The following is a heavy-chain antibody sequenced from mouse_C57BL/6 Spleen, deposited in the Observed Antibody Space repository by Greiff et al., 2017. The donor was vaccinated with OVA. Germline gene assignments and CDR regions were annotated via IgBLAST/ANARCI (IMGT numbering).Heavy chain of an antibody. CDR1: GYAFSSYW. V-gene: IGHV1-80*01. J-gene: IGHJ3*01. D-gene: IGHD1-1*01. CDR2: IYPGDGDT. Sequence: VQLQQSGAELVKPGASVKISCKASGYAFSSYWMNWVKQRPGKGLEWIGQIYPGDGDTNYNGKFKGKATLTADKSSSTAYMQLSSLTSEDSAVYFCAREMEYYGSSPWFAYWGQGTLVTVSA. CDR3: AREMEYYGSSPWFAY.